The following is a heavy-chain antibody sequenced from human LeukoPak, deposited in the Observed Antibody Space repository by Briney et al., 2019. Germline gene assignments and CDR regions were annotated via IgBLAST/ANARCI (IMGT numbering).Heavy chain of an antibody. CDR2: ITSSSSTI. D-gene: IGHD2-15*01. CDR3: ARESLQCNGDTCYSSYYFDY. J-gene: IGHJ4*02. V-gene: IGHV3-48*02. CDR1: GFTFSTYS. Sequence: TGGSLRLSCAASGFTFSTYSMNWVRQAPGKGLEWVSHITSSSSTISYADSVKGRFTISRDNAKNSLYLQMNSLRDEDTAVYYCARESLQCNGDTCYSSYYFDYWGQGTLVTVSS.